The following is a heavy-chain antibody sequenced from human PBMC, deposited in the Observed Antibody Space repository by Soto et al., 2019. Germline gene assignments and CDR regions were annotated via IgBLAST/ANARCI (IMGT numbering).Heavy chain of an antibody. CDR1: GFTFSGSA. D-gene: IGHD2-21*02. Sequence: EVQLVESGGGLVQPGGSLKLSCAASGFTFSGSAMHWVRQASGKGLEWVGRIRSKANSYATAYAASVKGRFTISRDDSKNTAYLQMNSLKTEDTAVYYCTRPLSGGNSSDGMDVWGQGTTVTVSS. CDR2: IRSKANSYAT. CDR3: TRPLSGGNSSDGMDV. J-gene: IGHJ6*02. V-gene: IGHV3-73*01.